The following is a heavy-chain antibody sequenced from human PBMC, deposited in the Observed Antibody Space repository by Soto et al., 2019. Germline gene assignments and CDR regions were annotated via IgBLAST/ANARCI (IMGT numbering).Heavy chain of an antibody. D-gene: IGHD2-2*01. V-gene: IGHV3-23*01. Sequence: EVQLLESGGGLVQPGGSLRVSCATSGFTFSSYVMSWVRQVPGKGLEWVSAVTGGSGDTYHADSVKGRFTISRDNSKNTLFLQMNSLRAEDTAVYYCAKGSSSSRTYYFDYWGRGTLVTVSS. CDR3: AKGSSSSRTYYFDY. J-gene: IGHJ4*02. CDR2: VTGGSGDT. CDR1: GFTFSSYV.